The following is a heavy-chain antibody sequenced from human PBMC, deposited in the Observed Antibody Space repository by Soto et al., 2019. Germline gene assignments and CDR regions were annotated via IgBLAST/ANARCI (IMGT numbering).Heavy chain of an antibody. CDR3: ARDDYVWGSYRSEHTPSDY. V-gene: IGHV1-46*01. Sequence: QVQLVQSGAEVKKPGASVKVSCKASGYTFTSYYMHWVRQAPGQGLEWMGIINPSGGSTSYAQKFQGRVPMTRDTSTSTVYMELSSLRSEDTAVYYCARDDYVWGSYRSEHTPSDYWGQGTLVTVSS. D-gene: IGHD3-16*02. CDR1: GYTFTSYY. J-gene: IGHJ4*02. CDR2: INPSGGST.